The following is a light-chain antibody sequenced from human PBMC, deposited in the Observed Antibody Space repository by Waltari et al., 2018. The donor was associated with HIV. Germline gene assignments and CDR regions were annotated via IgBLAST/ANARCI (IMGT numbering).Light chain of an antibody. CDR2: DVS. CDR3: SSYAGSNNWVV. CDR1: SSDVGGYKY. Sequence: QSALTQPPSASGSPGQSVTISCTGTSSDVGGYKYVSWYQQHPGKAPKLMIYDVSTRPSWVPDRFSGSKSGNTASLTVSGLQAEDEAYYYCSSYAGSNNWVVFGGGTKLTVL. J-gene: IGLJ2*01. V-gene: IGLV2-8*01.